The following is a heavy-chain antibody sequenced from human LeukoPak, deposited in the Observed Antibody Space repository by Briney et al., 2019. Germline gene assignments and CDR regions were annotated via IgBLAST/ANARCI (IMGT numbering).Heavy chain of an antibody. CDR3: AKRSLSGTWYFDL. CDR1: GFTFSSYW. Sequence: GGSLRLSCAASGFTFSSYWMSWVRQAPGKGLEWVANIKQDGSEKYYVDSVKGRFTISRDNAKNSLYLQMNSLRAEDTAVYYCAKRSLSGTWYFDLWGRGTLVIVSS. CDR2: IKQDGSEK. J-gene: IGHJ2*01. V-gene: IGHV3-7*03. D-gene: IGHD3-3*01.